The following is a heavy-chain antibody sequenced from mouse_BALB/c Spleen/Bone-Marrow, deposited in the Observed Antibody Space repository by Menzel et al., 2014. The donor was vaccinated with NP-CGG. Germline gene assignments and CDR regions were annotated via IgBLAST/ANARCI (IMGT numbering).Heavy chain of an antibody. D-gene: IGHD1-1*01. CDR3: ARSVDGPFAY. CDR1: GFNIKDTY. Sequence: EVQRVESGAELVKPGASVKLSCTASGFNIKDTYIHWVKQRPEQGLEWIGRIDPANGNTKYGPKFQGRAPVTTDTSSNTPFLQLSNLTSQDTAVHYCARSVDGPFAYWGRGTLVTVSA. J-gene: IGHJ3*01. CDR2: IDPANGNT. V-gene: IGHV14-3*02.